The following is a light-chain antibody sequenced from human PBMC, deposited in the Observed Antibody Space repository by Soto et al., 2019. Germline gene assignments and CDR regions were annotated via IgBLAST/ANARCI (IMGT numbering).Light chain of an antibody. CDR1: QSVSSSY. V-gene: IGKV3-20*01. Sequence: DIVLTQSPGTLSSSPGERATLSCRASQSVSSSYLAWYQQKPGQAPRLLMYLASSRATGIPDRFSGSGSGKDFTLTISGLEPEDFAVYYCQQYGRSTWTFGQGTKVEIK. CDR2: LAS. J-gene: IGKJ1*01. CDR3: QQYGRSTWT.